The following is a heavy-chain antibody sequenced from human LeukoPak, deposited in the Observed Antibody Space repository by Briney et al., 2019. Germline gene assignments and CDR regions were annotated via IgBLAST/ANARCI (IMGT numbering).Heavy chain of an antibody. CDR2: INHSGST. CDR3: ASGSLGDGYGVGDYHQYMDV. Sequence: SETLSLTCAVYGGSFSGYYWSWIRQPPGKGLEWIGEINHSGSTNYNPSLKSRVTISVDTSKNQFSLRLSSVTAADTAVYYCASGSLGDGYGVGDYHQYMDVWGKGTTVTVSS. J-gene: IGHJ6*03. D-gene: IGHD5-24*01. V-gene: IGHV4-34*01. CDR1: GGSFSGYY.